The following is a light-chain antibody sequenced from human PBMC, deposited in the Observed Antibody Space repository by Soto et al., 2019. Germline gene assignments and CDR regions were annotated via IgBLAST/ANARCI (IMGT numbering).Light chain of an antibody. J-gene: IGKJ1*01. V-gene: IGKV1-5*03. CDR3: PHHNYYAPT. Sequence: DIEMTQSPDAVPAFLKDRVTITCRASQSISSWLAWYQQKPGKAPKLLIYKASSLESGVPSRFSGSGSGTEFTLTNSSLPPDDDTAYYCPHHNYYAPTSGQGTKLDIK. CDR2: KAS. CDR1: QSISSW.